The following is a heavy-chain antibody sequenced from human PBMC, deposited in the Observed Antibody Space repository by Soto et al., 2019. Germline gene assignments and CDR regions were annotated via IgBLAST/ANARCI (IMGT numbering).Heavy chain of an antibody. Sequence: TLSLTCTVSGFSISSGGYYCNWIRQHPGKGLEWIGYIYYSGSTYYNPSLKSRVTISVDTSKNQFSLKLSSVTAADTAVYYCARRDYYDSSGYYYFDYWGQGTLVTVSS. CDR2: IYYSGST. CDR3: ARRDYYDSSGYYYFDY. D-gene: IGHD3-22*01. V-gene: IGHV4-31*03. CDR1: GFSISSGGYY. J-gene: IGHJ4*02.